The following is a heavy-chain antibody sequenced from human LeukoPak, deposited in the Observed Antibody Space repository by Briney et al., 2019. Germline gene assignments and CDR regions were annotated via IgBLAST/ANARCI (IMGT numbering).Heavy chain of an antibody. Sequence: GGSLRLSCAASGFTFSSYAMHWVRQAPGKGLEYVSAISSNGGSTYYANSVKGRFTISRDNSKNTLYLQMGSLRAEDMAVYYCARGEVVPAAAPHYWGQGTLVIVSS. CDR3: ARGEVVPAAAPHY. D-gene: IGHD2-2*01. CDR2: ISSNGGST. V-gene: IGHV3-64*01. CDR1: GFTFSSYA. J-gene: IGHJ4*02.